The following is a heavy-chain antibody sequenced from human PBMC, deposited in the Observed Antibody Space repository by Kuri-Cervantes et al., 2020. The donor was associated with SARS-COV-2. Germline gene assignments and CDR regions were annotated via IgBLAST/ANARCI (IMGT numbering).Heavy chain of an antibody. D-gene: IGHD3-10*01. CDR1: GGSISSYY. CDR2: IYYSGST. J-gene: IGHJ4*02. CDR3: ARGMVQGVINY. Sequence: ETLSLTCTVSGGSISSYYWSWIRQPPGKGLEWIGYIYYSGSTNYNPSLKSRVTMSVDTSKNQFSLKLSSVTAADTAVYYCARGMVQGVINYWGQGTLVTVSS. V-gene: IGHV4-59*12.